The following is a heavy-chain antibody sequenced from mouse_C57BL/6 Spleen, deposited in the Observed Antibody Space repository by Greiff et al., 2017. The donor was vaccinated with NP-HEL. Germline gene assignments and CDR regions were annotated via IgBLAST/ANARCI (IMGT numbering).Heavy chain of an antibody. J-gene: IGHJ2*01. CDR3: ARSGYGNFGY. V-gene: IGHV1-61*01. Sequence: VKLQQPGAELVRPGSSVKLSCKASGYTFTSYWMDWVKQRPGQGLEWIGNIYPSDSETHYNQKFKDKATLTVDKSSSTAYMQLSSLTSEDSAVYYCARSGYGNFGYWGQGTTLTVSS. CDR2: IYPSDSET. D-gene: IGHD2-1*01. CDR1: GYTFTSYW.